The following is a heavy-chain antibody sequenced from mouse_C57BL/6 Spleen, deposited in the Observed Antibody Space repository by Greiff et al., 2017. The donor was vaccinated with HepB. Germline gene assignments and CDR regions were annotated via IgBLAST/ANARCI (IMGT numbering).Heavy chain of an antibody. CDR1: GFNIKDDY. CDR2: IDHENGDT. CDR3: TTGGVTGTWLAY. Sequence: EVQLQQSGAELVRPGASVKLSCTASGFNIKDDYMHWVKQRPEQGLEWIGWIDHENGDTEYASKFQGKATITADTSSNTAYLQLSSLTSEDTAVYYCTTGGVTGTWLAYWSQGTLVTVSA. D-gene: IGHD4-1*01. J-gene: IGHJ3*01. V-gene: IGHV14-4*01.